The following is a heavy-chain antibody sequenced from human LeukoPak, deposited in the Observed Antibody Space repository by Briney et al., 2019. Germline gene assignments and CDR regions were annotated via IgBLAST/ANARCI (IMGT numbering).Heavy chain of an antibody. Sequence: PSETLSLTCAVYGGSFSGYYWSWIRQPPGKGLEWIGEINHSGSTNYNPSLKSRVTISVDTSRNQFSLKLSSVTAADTAVYYCARGGLYYFDYWGQGTLVTVSP. CDR3: ARGGLYYFDY. J-gene: IGHJ4*02. V-gene: IGHV4-34*01. CDR2: INHSGST. D-gene: IGHD2-15*01. CDR1: GGSFSGYY.